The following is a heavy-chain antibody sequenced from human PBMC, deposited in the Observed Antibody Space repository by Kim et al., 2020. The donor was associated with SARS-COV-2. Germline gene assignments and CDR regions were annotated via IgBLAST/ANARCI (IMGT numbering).Heavy chain of an antibody. J-gene: IGHJ5*02. CDR3: ARAAPGIAAALLYNWFNP. D-gene: IGHD6-13*01. CDR2: IIPIFGTA. CDR1: GGTFSSYA. Sequence: SVKVSCKASGGTFSSYAISWVRQAPGQGLEWMGGIIPIFGTANYAQKFQGRVTITADESTSTAYMELSSLRSEDTAVYYCARAAPGIAAALLYNWFNPWGQGTLVTVSS. V-gene: IGHV1-69*13.